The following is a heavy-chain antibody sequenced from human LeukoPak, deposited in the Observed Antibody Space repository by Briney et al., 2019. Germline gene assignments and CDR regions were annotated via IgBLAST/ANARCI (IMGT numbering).Heavy chain of an antibody. V-gene: IGHV4-38-2*01. D-gene: IGHD5-12*01. CDR3: ARTGVAPYYYYYYMDV. Sequence: PSETLSLTCAVYGGSFSGYYWGWIRQPPGKGLEWIGSTYHSGSTYYNPSLKSRVTISVDTSKNQFSLKLSSVTAADTAVYYCARTGVAPYYYYYYMDVWGKGTTVTVSS. CDR2: TYHSGST. CDR1: GGSFSGYY. J-gene: IGHJ6*03.